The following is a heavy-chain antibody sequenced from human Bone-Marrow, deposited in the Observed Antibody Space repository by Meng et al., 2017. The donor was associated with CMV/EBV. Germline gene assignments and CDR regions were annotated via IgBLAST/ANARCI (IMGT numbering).Heavy chain of an antibody. CDR1: GGSISSYY. J-gene: IGHJ4*02. Sequence: SETLSLTCTVSGGSISSYYWSWIRQPPGKGLEWIGYIYYSGSTNYNPSLKSRVAISVDTSKNQFSLKLSSVTAADTAVYYCASSYSSSWYFDYWGQGTLVTVSS. CDR3: ASSYSSSWYFDY. CDR2: IYYSGST. D-gene: IGHD6-13*01. V-gene: IGHV4-59*01.